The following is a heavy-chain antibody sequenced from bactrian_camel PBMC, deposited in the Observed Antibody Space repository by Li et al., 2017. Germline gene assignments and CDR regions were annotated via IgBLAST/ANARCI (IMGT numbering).Heavy chain of an antibody. V-gene: IGHV3S40*01. CDR1: AEHYRTCS. Sequence: DVQLVESGGDSVQIGGSLRLSCKVSAEHYRTCSMGWFRQGPGKEREGVAAIRSDDERTLYADSVKGRFAISRDNAKNTVYLQMNSLKPEDTALYYCSVATTTGTFNYWGQGTQVTVS. J-gene: IGHJ4*01. CDR3: SVATTTGTFNY. D-gene: IGHD5*01. CDR2: IRSDDERT.